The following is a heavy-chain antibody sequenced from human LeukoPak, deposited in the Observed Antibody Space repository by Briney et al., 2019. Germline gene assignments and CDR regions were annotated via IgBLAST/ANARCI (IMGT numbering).Heavy chain of an antibody. CDR1: GLTFSNYW. CDR3: ARALKGTTVITHSVGY. V-gene: IGHV3-7*01. Sequence: GGSLRLSCAASGLTFSNYWMSWVRQAPGKGLEWVANIKEDGSETYYVDSVKGRFTISRDNAKNSLYLQMYSLRDEDTAVYYCARALKGTTVITHSVGYWGQGTLVTVSS. J-gene: IGHJ4*02. D-gene: IGHD4-17*01. CDR2: IKEDGSET.